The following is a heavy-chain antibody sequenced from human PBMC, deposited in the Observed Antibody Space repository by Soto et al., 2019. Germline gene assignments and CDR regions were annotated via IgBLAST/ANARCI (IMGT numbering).Heavy chain of an antibody. D-gene: IGHD6-19*01. V-gene: IGHV5-51*01. CDR1: GYSFSSYW. Sequence: PGESLKISCKGSGYSFSSYWIGWVRQMPGKGLEWMGIIYPGDSDTRYSPSFQGQVTISADKSISTAYLQWSSLKASDTAMYYCARVGARAGYSSGWYSEYYFDYWGQGTLVTASS. CDR2: IYPGDSDT. CDR3: ARVGARAGYSSGWYSEYYFDY. J-gene: IGHJ4*02.